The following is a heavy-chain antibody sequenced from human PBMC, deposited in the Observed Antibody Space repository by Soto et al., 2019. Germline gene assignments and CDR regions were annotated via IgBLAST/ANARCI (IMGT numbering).Heavy chain of an antibody. V-gene: IGHV1-69*13. Sequence: SVKVSCKASGGTFSSYAISWVRQAPGQGLEWMGGIIPIFGTANYAQKFQGRVTITADESTSTAYMELSSLRSEDTAVYYCARPYDFHTGYYYGMDVWGQGTTVTVSS. J-gene: IGHJ6*02. CDR1: GGTFSSYA. CDR3: ARPYDFHTGYYYGMDV. CDR2: IIPIFGTA. D-gene: IGHD3-3*01.